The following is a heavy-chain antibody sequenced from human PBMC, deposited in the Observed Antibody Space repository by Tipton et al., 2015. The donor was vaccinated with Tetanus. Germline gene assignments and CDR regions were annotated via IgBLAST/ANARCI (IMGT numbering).Heavy chain of an antibody. D-gene: IGHD2-2*01. CDR1: GDSIRSEDYY. CDR3: ARLTCSSPSCYYYYYYYVHV. Sequence: TLSLTCSVSGDSIRSEDYYWGWIRQSPGKGLEWLGYIYYSGSTYNNPSLKSRVSISLDASKNQFSLSLNSVTAADSATYYCARLTCSSPSCYYYYYYYVHVWGTGTAVAVSS. CDR2: IYYSGST. J-gene: IGHJ6*03. V-gene: IGHV4-30-4*01.